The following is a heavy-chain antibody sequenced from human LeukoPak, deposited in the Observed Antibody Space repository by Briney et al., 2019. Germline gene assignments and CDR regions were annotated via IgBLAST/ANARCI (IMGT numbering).Heavy chain of an antibody. CDR1: GGSFSGYY. J-gene: IGHJ3*02. V-gene: IGHV4-34*01. Sequence: SETLSLTCAAYGGSFSGYYWSWIRQPPGKGLEWIGEINHSGSTNYNPSLKSRVTISVDTSKNQFSLKLSSVTAADTAVYYCARDTYDYVWGSYRQGTTDAFDIWGQGTMVTVSS. CDR3: ARDTYDYVWGSYRQGTTDAFDI. D-gene: IGHD3-16*02. CDR2: INHSGST.